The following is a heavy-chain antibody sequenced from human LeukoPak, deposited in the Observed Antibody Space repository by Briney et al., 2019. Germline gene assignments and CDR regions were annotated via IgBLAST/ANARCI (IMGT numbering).Heavy chain of an antibody. CDR1: GFIFDDYA. D-gene: IGHD3-10*01. Sequence: GRSLRLSYAASGFIFDDYAMHWVRQAPGKGLEWVSTINWNSGTLAYADSVKGRFTISRDNAKNSLYLQMNSLRTEDTALYYCARGLGGDQGYFDLWGRGTLATVSS. CDR2: INWNSGTL. V-gene: IGHV3-9*01. J-gene: IGHJ2*01. CDR3: ARGLGGDQGYFDL.